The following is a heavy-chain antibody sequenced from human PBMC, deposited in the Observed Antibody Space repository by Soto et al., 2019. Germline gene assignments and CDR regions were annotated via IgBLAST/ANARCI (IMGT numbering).Heavy chain of an antibody. CDR3: ARLSVTYNYYYYMDV. J-gene: IGHJ6*03. V-gene: IGHV3-72*01. Sequence: GGSLRLSCAASGFTFSDHYMDWVRQAPGKGLEWVGRTRNKANSYTTEYAASVKGRFTISRDDSKNSLYLQMNSLKTEDTAVYCCARLSVTYNYYYYMDVWGKGTTVTVSS. CDR2: TRNKANSYTT. CDR1: GFTFSDHY. D-gene: IGHD4-17*01.